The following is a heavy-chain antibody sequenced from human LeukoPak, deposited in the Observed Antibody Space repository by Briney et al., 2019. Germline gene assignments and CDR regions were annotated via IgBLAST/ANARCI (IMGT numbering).Heavy chain of an antibody. Sequence: ASVKVSCKASGYTFTSYYMHWVRQAPGQGLEWMGIINPSGGSTSYAQKFQGRVTITTDESTSTAYMELSSLRSEDTAVYYCATEYSGSYYAFDIWGQGTTVTVSS. CDR3: ATEYSGSYYAFDI. CDR1: GYTFTSYY. V-gene: IGHV1-46*01. D-gene: IGHD1-26*01. J-gene: IGHJ6*02. CDR2: INPSGGST.